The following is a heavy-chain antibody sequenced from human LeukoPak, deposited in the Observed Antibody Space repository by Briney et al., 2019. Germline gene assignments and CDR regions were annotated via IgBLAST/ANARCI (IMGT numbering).Heavy chain of an antibody. J-gene: IGHJ4*02. Sequence: SETLSLTCSVSGGSMSRYYWSWIRQPPGKGLEWIGYIYHSGSTNYNPSLKSRVTISVDTSKKEFSLKLSSVTAADTAVYFCARLEYSSGWYVYWGQGTLVTVSS. D-gene: IGHD6-19*01. V-gene: IGHV4-59*01. CDR3: ARLEYSSGWYVY. CDR1: GGSMSRYY. CDR2: IYHSGST.